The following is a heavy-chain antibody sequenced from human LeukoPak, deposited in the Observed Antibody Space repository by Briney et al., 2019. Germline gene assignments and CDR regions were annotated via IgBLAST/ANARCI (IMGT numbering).Heavy chain of an antibody. D-gene: IGHD3-22*01. CDR3: ARDAIDSSGFDFDY. Sequence: PGGSLRLSCAASGFTFSDYYMTWIRQAPGKGLEGISYISTSAGTIYYADSVKGRFTISRDNAKNPLYLQMNSLRAEDTAVYYCARDAIDSSGFDFDYWGQGTLVTVSS. V-gene: IGHV3-11*01. CDR1: GFTFSDYY. CDR2: ISTSAGTI. J-gene: IGHJ4*02.